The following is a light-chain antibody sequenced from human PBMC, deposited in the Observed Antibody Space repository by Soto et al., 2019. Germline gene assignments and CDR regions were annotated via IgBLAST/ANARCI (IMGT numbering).Light chain of an antibody. CDR3: QQYNSYS. J-gene: IGKJ1*01. Sequence: IQMTHSPSTLSAPAPDTVTITCRASQSISSWLAWYQQKPGKAPKLLIYDASSLESGVPSRFSGSGSGTEFTLTISSLQPDDFATYYCQQYNSYSFGQGTKVDIK. CDR2: DAS. V-gene: IGKV1-5*01. CDR1: QSISSW.